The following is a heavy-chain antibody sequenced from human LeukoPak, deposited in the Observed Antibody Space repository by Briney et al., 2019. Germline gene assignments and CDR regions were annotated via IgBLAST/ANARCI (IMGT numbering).Heavy chain of an antibody. Sequence: GGALRLSCAASGFTFSSYIMNCVRQAPGKGLEWVSYIRSSGSPIYYADSVRGRFTISRDNAKNSLYLQMNSLRDEDTAVYYCVRDPDALDFWGQGTPVTVSS. CDR1: GFTFSSYI. CDR3: VRDPDALDF. CDR2: IRSSGSPI. J-gene: IGHJ4*02. V-gene: IGHV3-48*02.